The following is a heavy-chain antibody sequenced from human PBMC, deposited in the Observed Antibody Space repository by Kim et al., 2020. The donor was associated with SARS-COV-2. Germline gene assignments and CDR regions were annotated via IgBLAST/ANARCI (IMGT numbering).Heavy chain of an antibody. J-gene: IGHJ4*02. Sequence: YNPSLKKRITISVATSKNQFSLKLSSVTAADTAVYYCARGRGGSLRYFDYWGQGTLVTVSS. V-gene: IGHV4-31*02. D-gene: IGHD3-10*01. CDR3: ARGRGGSLRYFDY.